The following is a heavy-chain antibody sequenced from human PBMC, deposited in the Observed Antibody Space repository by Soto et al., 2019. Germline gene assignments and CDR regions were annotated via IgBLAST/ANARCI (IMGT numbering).Heavy chain of an antibody. V-gene: IGHV4-39*01. J-gene: IGHJ3*02. CDR2: IYYSGST. CDR3: ACRSWGATDGDAFDI. CDR1: GGSISSSSYY. D-gene: IGHD1-26*01. Sequence: PSETLSLTCTVSGGSISSSSYYWGWIRQPPGKGLEWIGSIYYSGSTYYNPSLKSRVTISVDTSKNQFSLKLSSVTAADTAVYYCACRSWGATDGDAFDIWGQGTMVTVSS.